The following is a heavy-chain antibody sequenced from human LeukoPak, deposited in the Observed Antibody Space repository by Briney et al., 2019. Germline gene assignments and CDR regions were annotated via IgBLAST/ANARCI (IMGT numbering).Heavy chain of an antibody. J-gene: IGHJ4*02. CDR3: ASGAEWIQFDY. D-gene: IGHD5-18*01. CDR2: ISYSGST. V-gene: IGHV4-59*08. CDR1: GVSISRYY. Sequence: SETLSLTCTVSGVSISRYYWSWIRQPPGEGLEWIGYISYSGSTNYSPSLKSRVTISVDMSKNQLSLKVNSVTAADTAVYYCASGAEWIQFDYWGQGTLVTVSS.